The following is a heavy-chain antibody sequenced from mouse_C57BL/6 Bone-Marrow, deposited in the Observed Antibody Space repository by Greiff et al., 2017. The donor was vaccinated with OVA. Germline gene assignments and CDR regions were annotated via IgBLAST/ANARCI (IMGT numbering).Heavy chain of an antibody. CDR1: GFSLTSYG. CDR3: AKHYYDGYSWFAY. J-gene: IGHJ3*01. V-gene: IGHV2-9*01. D-gene: IGHD2-3*01. Sequence: QVQLKESGPGLVAPSQSLSITCTVSGFSLTSYGVDWVRRPPGKGLEWLGVIWGGGSTNYNSALMSRLSISKDNSKSQVFLKMNSLQTDDTAMYYCAKHYYDGYSWFAYWGQGTLVTVSA. CDR2: IWGGGST.